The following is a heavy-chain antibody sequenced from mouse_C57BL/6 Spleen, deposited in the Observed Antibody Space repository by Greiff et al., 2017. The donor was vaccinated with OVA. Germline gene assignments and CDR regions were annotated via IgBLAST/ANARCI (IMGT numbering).Heavy chain of an antibody. Sequence: VQLQQSGAELARPGASVKMSCKASGYTFTSYTMHWVKQRPGQGLAWIGYINPSSGYTKYNQKFKYKATLTADKSSRTAYLHLRSLTSEDSAVYYGARDGYVGYWYFDVWGTGTTVTVSS. V-gene: IGHV1-4*01. D-gene: IGHD2-2*01. CDR2: INPSSGYT. CDR1: GYTFTSYT. CDR3: ARDGYVGYWYFDV. J-gene: IGHJ1*03.